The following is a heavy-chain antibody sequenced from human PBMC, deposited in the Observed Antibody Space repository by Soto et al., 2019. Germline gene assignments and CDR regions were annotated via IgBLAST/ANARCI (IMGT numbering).Heavy chain of an antibody. CDR1: GFTVSSNY. CDR2: IYSGGST. D-gene: IGHD6-13*01. V-gene: IGHV3-53*01. Sequence: EVQLVESGGGLIQPGGSLRLSCAASGFTVSSNYMSWVRQAPGKGLEWVSVIYSGGSTYYADSVKGRFTISRDNSKNTLYLQMNSMRAEDTDVYYRARGPMAAAVTGDYWGQGTLVTVSS. J-gene: IGHJ4*02. CDR3: ARGPMAAAVTGDY.